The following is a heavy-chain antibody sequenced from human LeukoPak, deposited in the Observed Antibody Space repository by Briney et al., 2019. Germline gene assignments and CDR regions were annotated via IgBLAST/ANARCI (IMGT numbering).Heavy chain of an antibody. Sequence: SETLSLTCTVSSDSIYSSNYYWGWIRQPPGKGLEWIGSIYYSGSTYYNSSLKSRVNISIDESKNHLYLNLASVTAADTAVYYCSRESGPFCPFGHWGQGTLVAVTS. CDR3: SRESGPFCPFGH. V-gene: IGHV4-39*07. CDR2: IYYSGST. CDR1: SDSIYSSNYY. J-gene: IGHJ4*02. D-gene: IGHD1-26*01.